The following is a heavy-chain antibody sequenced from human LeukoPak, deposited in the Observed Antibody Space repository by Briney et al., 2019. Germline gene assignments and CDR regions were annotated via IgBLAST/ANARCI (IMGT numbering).Heavy chain of an antibody. CDR1: GGSISSYY. CDR3: ARDKGLAAAGHWYFDL. J-gene: IGHJ2*01. V-gene: IGHV4-59*01. CDR2: IYYSGST. D-gene: IGHD6-13*01. Sequence: SETLSLTCTVSGGSISSYYWSWIRQPPGKGLEWIGYIYYSGSTNYNPSLKSRVTISGDTSKNQFSLKLSSVTAADTAVYYCARDKGLAAAGHWYFDLWGRGTLVIVSS.